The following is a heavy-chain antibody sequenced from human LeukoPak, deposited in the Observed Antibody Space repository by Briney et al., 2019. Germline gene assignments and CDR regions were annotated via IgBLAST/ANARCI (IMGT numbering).Heavy chain of an antibody. CDR1: GGSIKSGSYY. J-gene: IGHJ4*02. CDR2: VYTTGST. D-gene: IGHD1-7*01. CDR3: ARGYDWNYILAH. V-gene: IGHV4-61*02. Sequence: SETLSLTCTVSGGSIKSGSYYWSWIRQPAGKGLEWIGRVYTTGSTNYNPCLKRRVHLSLDTSKYQLSLKLSSVTAADMAVYYCARGYDWNYILAHWGQGTLVTVSS.